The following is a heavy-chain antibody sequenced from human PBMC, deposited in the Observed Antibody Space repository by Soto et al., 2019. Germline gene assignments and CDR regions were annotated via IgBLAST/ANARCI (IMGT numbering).Heavy chain of an antibody. J-gene: IGHJ6*02. CDR2: ITSSGYNT. Sequence: PGGSLRLSCAASGFIFSSYEMNWVRQAPGKGLEWLSHITSSGYNTYYAESVKGRFSASRDNAKNSLSLQMDSLRPDDTAIYFCVKDEGIEAMDVWGQGTTVTVSS. CDR3: VKDEGIEAMDV. D-gene: IGHD3-3*02. CDR1: GFIFSSYE. V-gene: IGHV3-48*03.